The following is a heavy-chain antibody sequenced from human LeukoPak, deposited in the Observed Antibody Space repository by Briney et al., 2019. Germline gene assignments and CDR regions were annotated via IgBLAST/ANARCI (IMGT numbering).Heavy chain of an antibody. J-gene: IGHJ5*02. V-gene: IGHV1-2*02. Sequence: ASVKVSCKASGYTFTGYYMHWVRQAPGQGLEWMGWINPNSGGTNYAQKFQGRVTMTRDTSISTAYMELSSLRSEDTAVYYCARDNSVGDVAWWFDPWGQGTLVTVSS. CDR2: INPNSGGT. CDR3: ARDNSVGDVAWWFDP. CDR1: GYTFTGYY. D-gene: IGHD1-26*01.